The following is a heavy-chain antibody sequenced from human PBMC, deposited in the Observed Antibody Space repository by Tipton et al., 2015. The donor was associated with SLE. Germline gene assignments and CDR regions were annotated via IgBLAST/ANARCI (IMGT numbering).Heavy chain of an antibody. V-gene: IGHV4-61*02. CDR3: ARQGSGYNWGFYFGMDV. D-gene: IGHD5-24*01. CDR2: IYASGST. CDR1: GDSISRGGYY. J-gene: IGHJ6*02. Sequence: TLSLTCTVSGDSISRGGYYWSWIRQPAGRGLEWIGRIYASGSTNYNPSLKSRVSMSVDTSKNQFSLWLSSVTAADTAVYYCARQGSGYNWGFYFGMDVWGQGTTVTVSS.